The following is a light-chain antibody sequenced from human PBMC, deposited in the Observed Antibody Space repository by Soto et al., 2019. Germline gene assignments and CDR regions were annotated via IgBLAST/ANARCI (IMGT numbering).Light chain of an antibody. CDR3: QQYNNWPPIT. CDR1: QSVSSN. Sequence: VMTQSPATLSLSPGDSATLSCRASQSVSSNLAWYQQKPGQAPRLIIYGAYTRATGIPARCSGSGSGTEFTLTISSLQSEDFAVYYCQQYNNWPPITCGQGTRLEIK. V-gene: IGKV3D-15*01. J-gene: IGKJ5*01. CDR2: GAY.